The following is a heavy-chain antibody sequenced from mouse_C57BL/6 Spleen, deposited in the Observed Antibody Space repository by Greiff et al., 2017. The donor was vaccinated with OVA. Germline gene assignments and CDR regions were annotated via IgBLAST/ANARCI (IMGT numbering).Heavy chain of an antibody. CDR2: IDPSDSYT. J-gene: IGHJ4*01. CDR1: GYTFTSYW. CDR3: ARERNYYGKDY. Sequence: VQLQQPGAELVRPGTSVKLSCKASGYTFTSYWMHWVKQRPGQGLEWIGVIDPSDSYTNYNQKFKGKATLTVDTSSSTAYMQLSSLTSEDSAVYYCARERNYYGKDYWGQGTSVTVSS. V-gene: IGHV1-59*01.